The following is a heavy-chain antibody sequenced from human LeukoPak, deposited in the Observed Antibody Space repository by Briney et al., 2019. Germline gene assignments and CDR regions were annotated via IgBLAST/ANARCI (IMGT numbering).Heavy chain of an antibody. V-gene: IGHV4-38-2*02. J-gene: IGHJ4*02. Sequence: SETLSLTCAVSGYSISSGYYWGWIRQPPGKGLEWIGSIYHSGSTYYNPSLKSRVTISVDTSKNQFSLILTSVTAADTAIYYCVRDTFLAHCPGSSCRGLDSWGQGTLVTVSS. CDR3: VRDTFLAHCPGSSCRGLDS. CDR1: GYSISSGYY. D-gene: IGHD2-15*01. CDR2: IYHSGST.